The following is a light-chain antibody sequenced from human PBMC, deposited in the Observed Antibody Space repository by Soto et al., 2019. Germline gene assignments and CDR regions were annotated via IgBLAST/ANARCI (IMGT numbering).Light chain of an antibody. CDR1: QSVDSNF. V-gene: IGKV3-20*01. Sequence: EIVLTQSPGTLSSSPGERATLSCRASQSVDSNFLAWYQQKPGQAPRLLIYGASRRATGIPDRFSGSGSGTDFTLTISRLEPEDFAVYYCQLGVTFGGGTKVEIK. CDR3: QLGVT. J-gene: IGKJ4*01. CDR2: GAS.